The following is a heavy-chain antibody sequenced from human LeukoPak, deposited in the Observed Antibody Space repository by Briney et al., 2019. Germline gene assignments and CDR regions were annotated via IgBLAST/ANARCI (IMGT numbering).Heavy chain of an antibody. CDR3: ARRSHYYDSSGYSDY. CDR2: IYYSGST. CDR1: GGSISSSSYY. Sequence: TPSETLSLTCTVSGGSISSSSYYWGWLRQPPGKGLEWIGSIYYSGSTYYNPSLKSRVTISVDTSKNQFSLKLSSVTAADTAVYYCARRSHYYDSSGYSDYWGQGTLVTVSS. V-gene: IGHV4-39*01. D-gene: IGHD3-22*01. J-gene: IGHJ4*02.